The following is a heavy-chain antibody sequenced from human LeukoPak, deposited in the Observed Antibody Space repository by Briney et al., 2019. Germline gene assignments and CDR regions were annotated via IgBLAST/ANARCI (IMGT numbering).Heavy chain of an antibody. Sequence: SETLSLTCTVSGRSLRSYYWSWIRQPAGKVLEWIGRIYTSGSTNYNPSLKSRVTMSVDTSKNQFSLKLSSVTAADTAVYYCASTTIFGVVTYYYMDVWGKGTTVTVSS. CDR1: GRSLRSYY. CDR3: ASTTIFGVVTYYYMDV. J-gene: IGHJ6*03. D-gene: IGHD3-3*01. V-gene: IGHV4-4*07. CDR2: IYTSGST.